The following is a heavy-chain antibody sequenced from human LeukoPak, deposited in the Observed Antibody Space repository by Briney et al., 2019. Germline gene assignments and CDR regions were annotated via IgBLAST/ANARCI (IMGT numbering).Heavy chain of an antibody. Sequence: GGSLRLSCAASGFTFDDYAMHWVRQAPGKGLEWVSGISWNSGSIGYADSVKGRFTISRDNAKNSLYLQMNSLRAEDTALYYCARVRYSSGWYGIDYWGQGTLVTVSS. CDR2: ISWNSGSI. CDR1: GFTFDDYA. CDR3: ARVRYSSGWYGIDY. D-gene: IGHD6-19*01. J-gene: IGHJ4*02. V-gene: IGHV3-9*01.